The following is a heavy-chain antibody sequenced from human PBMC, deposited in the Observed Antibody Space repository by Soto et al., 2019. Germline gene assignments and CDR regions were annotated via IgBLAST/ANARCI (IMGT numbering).Heavy chain of an antibody. V-gene: IGHV5-10-1*01. CDR1: GYTFTSYW. CDR2: IDPSDSST. CDR3: AATGYTYGYHFDH. J-gene: IGHJ4*02. D-gene: IGHD5-18*01. Sequence: GESLKISCXGSGYTFTSYWITWVRQMPGKGLEWMGRIDPSDSSTNYSPSFQGHVTISTDKSISTAHLQWSSLKVSDTAMYYCAATGYTYGYHFDHWGQGTQVTVSS.